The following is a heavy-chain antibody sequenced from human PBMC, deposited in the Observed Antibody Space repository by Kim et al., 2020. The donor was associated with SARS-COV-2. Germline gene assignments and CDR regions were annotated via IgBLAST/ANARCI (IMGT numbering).Heavy chain of an antibody. CDR2: IWYDGSNK. J-gene: IGHJ4*02. D-gene: IGHD4-17*01. Sequence: GGSLRLSCAASGFTFSSYGMHWVRQAPGKGLEWVAVIWYDGSNKYYADSVKGRFTISRDNSKNTLYLQMNSLRAEDTAVYYCAKDFPHDYGDYLFDYWGQGTLVTVSS. V-gene: IGHV3-33*06. CDR3: AKDFPHDYGDYLFDY. CDR1: GFTFSSYG.